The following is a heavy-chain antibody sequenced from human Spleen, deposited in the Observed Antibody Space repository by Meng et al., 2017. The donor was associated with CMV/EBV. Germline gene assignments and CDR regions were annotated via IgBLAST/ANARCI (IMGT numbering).Heavy chain of an antibody. Sequence: GESLKISCSASGFSFSTYGAHWVRQAPGKGLEWVAFIRYDGSNKKYAESVKGRFTISRDNSQKILYLQLNSLRPEDTAVYYCAKDSGWQMPAYGMDVWGQGTTVTVSS. CDR2: IRYDGSNK. CDR3: AKDSGWQMPAYGMDV. J-gene: IGHJ6*02. CDR1: GFSFSTYG. D-gene: IGHD6-19*01. V-gene: IGHV3-30*02.